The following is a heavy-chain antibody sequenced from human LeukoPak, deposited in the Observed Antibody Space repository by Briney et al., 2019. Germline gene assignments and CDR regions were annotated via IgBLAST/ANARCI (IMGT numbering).Heavy chain of an antibody. V-gene: IGHV3-9*01. Sequence: GGSLRLPCAASGFTFDDYAMHWVRQAPGKGLEWVSGISWNSGSIGYADSVKGRFTISRDNAKNSLYLQMNSLRAEDTAVYYCARGIAAAGNVIDYWGQGTLVTVSS. D-gene: IGHD6-13*01. CDR1: GFTFDDYA. CDR2: ISWNSGSI. CDR3: ARGIAAAGNVIDY. J-gene: IGHJ4*02.